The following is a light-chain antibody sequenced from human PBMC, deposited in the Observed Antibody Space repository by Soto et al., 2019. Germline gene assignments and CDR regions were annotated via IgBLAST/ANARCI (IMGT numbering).Light chain of an antibody. V-gene: IGKV1-5*03. Sequence: DIQMTQSPSTLSASVGDRVTITCRASQSISSWLAWYQQKPGKAPKLLIYKASTLKSGVPSRFSGSGSGTDFTLTISRLEPEDFAVYYCRQYGRSLGFAFGGGTKV. J-gene: IGKJ4*01. CDR2: KAS. CDR1: QSISSW. CDR3: RQYGRSLGFA.